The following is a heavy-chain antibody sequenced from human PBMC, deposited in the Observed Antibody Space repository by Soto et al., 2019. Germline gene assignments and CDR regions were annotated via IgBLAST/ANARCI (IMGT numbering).Heavy chain of an antibody. J-gene: IGHJ6*02. D-gene: IGHD3-10*01. CDR1: GGSISSYY. V-gene: IGHV4-59*01. Sequence: SETPSLTCTVSGGSISSYYWSWIRQPPGKGLEWIGYIYYSGSTNYNPSLKSRVTISVDTSKNQFSLKLSSVTAADTAVYYCARDRGDQVAAPHGMDVWGQGTTVTVSS. CDR3: ARDRGDQVAAPHGMDV. CDR2: IYYSGST.